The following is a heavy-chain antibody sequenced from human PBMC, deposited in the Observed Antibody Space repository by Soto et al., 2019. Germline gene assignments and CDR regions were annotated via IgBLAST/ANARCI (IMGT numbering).Heavy chain of an antibody. V-gene: IGHV4-4*02. J-gene: IGHJ5*02. CDR1: SGSISSSNW. Sequence: PSETLSLTCAVSSGSISSSNWWSWVRQPPGKGPEWIGEIYYSGSTNYNPSLKSRVTISVDKSKNQISLKLSSVTAADTAVYYCARGSEGGRWFGELTWFDPWGQGTLVTVSS. CDR2: IYYSGST. D-gene: IGHD3-10*01. CDR3: ARGSEGGRWFGELTWFDP.